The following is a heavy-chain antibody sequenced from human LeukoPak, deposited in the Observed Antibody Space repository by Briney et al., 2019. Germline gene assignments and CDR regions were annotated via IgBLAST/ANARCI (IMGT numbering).Heavy chain of an antibody. D-gene: IGHD3-10*01. CDR2: ISSSGSTI. CDR3: ARGTMVRGVTNFDY. V-gene: IGHV3-48*03. Sequence: GGSLRLSCAASGFTVSSYEMNWVRQAPGKGLEWGSYISSSGSTIYYADSVKGRFTISRDNAKNSLYLQMNSLRAEDTAVYYCARGTMVRGVTNFDYWGQGTLVTVSS. CDR1: GFTVSSYE. J-gene: IGHJ4*02.